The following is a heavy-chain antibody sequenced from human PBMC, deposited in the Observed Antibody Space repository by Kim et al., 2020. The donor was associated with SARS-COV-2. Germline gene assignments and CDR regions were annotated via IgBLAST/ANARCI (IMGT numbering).Heavy chain of an antibody. D-gene: IGHD5-18*01. CDR2: IYSYGTRT. Sequence: GGSLRLSCAASGFTFSSFAMNWVRQAPGKGLEWVAAIYSYGTRTYYADSVKGRFSISRDNSKNTLYLQMNSLRAEDTAVYYCAKDWATDMITFFDYWGQGALVTVSS. CDR1: GFTFSSFA. J-gene: IGHJ4*02. V-gene: IGHV3-23*03. CDR3: AKDWATDMITFFDY.